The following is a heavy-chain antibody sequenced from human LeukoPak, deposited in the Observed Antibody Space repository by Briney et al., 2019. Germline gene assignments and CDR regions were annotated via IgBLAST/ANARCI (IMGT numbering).Heavy chain of an antibody. D-gene: IGHD1-26*01. V-gene: IGHV1-18*04. CDR1: GYTFTGYY. CDR3: ARVHNEGSHYVY. Sequence: GASVKVSCKTSGYTFTGYYMHRVRQAHGQGLEWMGWISGYNGNTKYAQKLQGRVTMTTDTSTNTAYMELRSLRSDDTAVYYCARVHNEGSHYVYWGQGTLVTVSS. J-gene: IGHJ4*02. CDR2: ISGYNGNT.